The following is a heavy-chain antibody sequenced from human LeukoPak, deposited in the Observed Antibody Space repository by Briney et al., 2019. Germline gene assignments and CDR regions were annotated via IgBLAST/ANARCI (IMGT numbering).Heavy chain of an antibody. J-gene: IGHJ3*02. Sequence: GGSLRLSCLTSGFTFSTNAMSWVRQAPGKGLEWISGISGSGASTYYADSVTGRFTISRDNSRNTLYLQMNSLRAEDTAVYYCARDIAFDIWGQGTMVTVSS. V-gene: IGHV3-23*01. CDR3: ARDIAFDI. CDR2: ISGSGAST. CDR1: GFTFSTNA.